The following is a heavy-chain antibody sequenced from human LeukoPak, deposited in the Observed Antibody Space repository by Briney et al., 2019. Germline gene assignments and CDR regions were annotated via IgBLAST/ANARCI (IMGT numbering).Heavy chain of an antibody. Sequence: SVKVSFKASGYTFTGYYMHWVRQAPGQGLEWMGWINPNSGGTNYAQKFQGRVTMTRDTSISTAYVELSRLRSDDTAVYYCAILRITTFGVVIQDDYYMDVWGKGTTVTVSS. CDR3: AILRITTFGVVIQDDYYMDV. D-gene: IGHD3-3*01. J-gene: IGHJ6*03. V-gene: IGHV1-2*02. CDR2: INPNSGGT. CDR1: GYTFTGYY.